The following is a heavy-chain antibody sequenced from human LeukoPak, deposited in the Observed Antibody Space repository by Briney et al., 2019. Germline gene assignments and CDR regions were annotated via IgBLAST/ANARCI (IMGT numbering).Heavy chain of an antibody. D-gene: IGHD5-12*01. V-gene: IGHV1-2*02. CDR3: ARDGYSGYHYHDWFDP. CDR1: GYTFTDYF. J-gene: IGHJ5*02. CDR2: INPNNGET. Sequence: ASVKVSCKASGYTFTDYFMHWVRQAPGQGLEWMGWINPNNGETNYAQKFQGRVTMTSYTSISTAYMELSRLTSDDMAVYYWARDGYSGYHYHDWFDPWGQGTLVTVSS.